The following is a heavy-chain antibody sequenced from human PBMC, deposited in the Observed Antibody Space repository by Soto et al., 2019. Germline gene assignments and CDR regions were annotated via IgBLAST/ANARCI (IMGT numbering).Heavy chain of an antibody. Sequence: GSVKVSRQGSGYTFPSYYIHWVRLAPGQRLEWMGKNNPDGGGTSYAQQFLGRVIMTRDTSTSTVYMEMSSLRSEDTAVYYCAVGGNYLSMDVWGQGT. CDR2: NNPDGGGT. D-gene: IGHD4-4*01. J-gene: IGHJ6*02. V-gene: IGHV1-46*01. CDR1: GYTFPSYY. CDR3: AVGGNYLSMDV.